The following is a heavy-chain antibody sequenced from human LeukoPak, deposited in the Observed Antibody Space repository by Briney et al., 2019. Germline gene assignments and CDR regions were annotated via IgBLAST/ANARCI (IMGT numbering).Heavy chain of an antibody. D-gene: IGHD2-21*02. J-gene: IGHJ4*02. CDR2: INHSGST. CDR1: VGSFSGYY. V-gene: IGHV4-34*01. CDR3: ARGQVTAKFALFDY. Sequence: PSETLSLTCAVYVGSFSGYYWSWIRQPPGRGREWIGEINHSGSTNYNPSLKSRVTISVDTSKNQFSLKLSSVTAADTAVYYCARGQVTAKFALFDYWGQGTLVTVSS.